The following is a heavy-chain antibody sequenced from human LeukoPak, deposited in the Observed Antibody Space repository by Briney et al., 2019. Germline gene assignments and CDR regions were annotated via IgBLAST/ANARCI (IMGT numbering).Heavy chain of an antibody. J-gene: IGHJ5*02. CDR2: INPSGGST. CDR3: ARGGIVVVPAAIDWFDP. V-gene: IGHV1-46*01. CDR1: GYTFTSYY. D-gene: IGHD2-2*02. Sequence: ASVKVSCKASGYTFTSYYMHWVRQAPGQGLEWMGIINPSGGSTSYAQKFQGRVTMTRDMSTSTVYMEPSSLRSEDTAVYYCARGGIVVVPAAIDWFDPWGQGTLVTVSS.